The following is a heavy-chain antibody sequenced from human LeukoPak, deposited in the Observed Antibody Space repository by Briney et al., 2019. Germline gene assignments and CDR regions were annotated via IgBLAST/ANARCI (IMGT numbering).Heavy chain of an antibody. Sequence: GGSLRLSCAASRFNFSSYAMHWVRQAPGEGLEWVGLISYGGIDKSYADSVKGRFTISRDSSKRTLYLQMNSLRAEDTAVYYCARESWSDSVAFDIWGLGTMVIVSS. D-gene: IGHD3-3*01. CDR1: RFNFSSYA. CDR3: ARESWSDSVAFDI. J-gene: IGHJ3*02. V-gene: IGHV3-30*04. CDR2: ISYGGIDK.